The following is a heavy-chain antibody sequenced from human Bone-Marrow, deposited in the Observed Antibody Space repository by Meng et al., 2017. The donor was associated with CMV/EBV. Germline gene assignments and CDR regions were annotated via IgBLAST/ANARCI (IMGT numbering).Heavy chain of an antibody. CDR2: IYYSGST. V-gene: IGHV4-39*07. J-gene: IGHJ4*02. D-gene: IGHD6-13*01. CDR3: AEIGPAGTIDY. CDR1: GGSISSSSYY. Sequence: GSLRLSRTVAGGSISSSSYYWGWIRQPPGKGLEWIGSIYYSGSTYYNPSLKSRVTISVDTYKNQFSLKLSSVTAADTAVYYCAEIGPAGTIDYWGQGTLVTVSS.